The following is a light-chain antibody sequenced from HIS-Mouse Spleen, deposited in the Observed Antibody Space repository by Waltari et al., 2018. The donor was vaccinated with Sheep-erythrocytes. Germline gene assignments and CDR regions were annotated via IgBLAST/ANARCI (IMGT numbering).Light chain of an antibody. V-gene: IGLV2-23*01. CDR3: CSYAGSNTPWV. J-gene: IGLJ3*02. CDR2: EGS. Sequence: QSALTQPASVSGSPGQSITISCTGTSSDVGSYNLVSLYQQHPGKAPKLMIYEGSKRPSGVSNRFSGSKSGNTASLTISGLQAEDEADYYCCSYAGSNTPWVFGGGTKLTVL. CDR1: SSDVGSYNL.